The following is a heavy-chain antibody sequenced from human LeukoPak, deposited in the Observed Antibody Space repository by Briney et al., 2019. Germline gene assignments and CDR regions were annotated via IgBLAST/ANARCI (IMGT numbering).Heavy chain of an antibody. D-gene: IGHD4-17*01. V-gene: IGHV4-30-4*07. CDR2: IYYSGST. CDR3: ARKTYGRDLDY. Sequence: PSETLSLTCAVSGGSISSGGYSWSWIRQPPGKGLEWIGYIYYSGSTYYNPSLKSRVTISVDTSKNQFSLKLSSVTAADTAVYYCARKTYGRDLDYWGQGTLVTVSS. J-gene: IGHJ4*02. CDR1: GGSISSGGYS.